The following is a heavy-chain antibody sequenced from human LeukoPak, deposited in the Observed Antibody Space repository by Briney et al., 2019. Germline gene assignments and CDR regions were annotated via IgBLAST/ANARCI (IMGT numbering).Heavy chain of an antibody. V-gene: IGHV3-30-3*01. CDR2: ISYDGSNK. CDR1: GFTFSSYA. D-gene: IGHD2-2*01. Sequence: GRSLRLSCAASGFTFSSYAMHWVRQAPGKGLEWVAVISYDGSNKYYADSVKGRFTISRDNSKNTLYLQMNSLRAEDTAVYYCARLTTSHLIWGYWGQGTLVTVSS. CDR3: ARLTTSHLIWGY. J-gene: IGHJ4*02.